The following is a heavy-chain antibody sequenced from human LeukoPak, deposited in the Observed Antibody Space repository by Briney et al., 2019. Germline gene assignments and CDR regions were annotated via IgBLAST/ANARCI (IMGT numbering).Heavy chain of an antibody. J-gene: IGHJ6*03. CDR3: AKNSGAGFYFYMDV. CDR2: ISSSSSYI. V-gene: IGHV3-21*04. D-gene: IGHD3-10*01. Sequence: GGSLRLSCAASGFTFSSYSMNWVRQAPGKGLEWVSSISSSSSYIYYADSVKGRFTISRDNAKNSLYLQMNSLRAEDTALYHCAKNSGAGFYFYMDVWGKGTTVTISS. CDR1: GFTFSSYS.